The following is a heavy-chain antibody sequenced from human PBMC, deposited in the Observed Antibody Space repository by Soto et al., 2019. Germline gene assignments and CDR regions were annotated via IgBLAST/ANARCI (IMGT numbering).Heavy chain of an antibody. J-gene: IGHJ4*02. D-gene: IGHD4-17*01. CDR1: GFTFSTYS. V-gene: IGHV3-23*01. CDR3: AKDRYGDYGGIDY. Sequence: GGSLSLSCAASGFTFSTYSMIWVRQAPGKGLEWVSVITGSGGSTYYADSVKGRFTISRDTSKNTLFLQMNSLRAEDTAVYYCAKDRYGDYGGIDYWGQGTMVTVS. CDR2: ITGSGGST.